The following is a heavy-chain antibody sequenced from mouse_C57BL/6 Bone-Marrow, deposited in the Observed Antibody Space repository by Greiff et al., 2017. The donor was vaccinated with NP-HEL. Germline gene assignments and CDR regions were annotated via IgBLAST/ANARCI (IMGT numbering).Heavy chain of an antibody. CDR2: IRTKANGYTT. CDR3: ARSIYDDYADDPFYAMDY. V-gene: IGHV7-3*01. Sequence: EVKLVESGGGLVQPGGSLSLSCAASGFTFTDYYMSWVRQPPGKALEWLGFIRTKANGYTTEYSASVKGRFTISRDNSQSILYLQMNALRAEDSATYYCARSIYDDYADDPFYAMDYWGQGTSVTVSS. J-gene: IGHJ4*01. D-gene: IGHD2-4*01. CDR1: GFTFTDYY.